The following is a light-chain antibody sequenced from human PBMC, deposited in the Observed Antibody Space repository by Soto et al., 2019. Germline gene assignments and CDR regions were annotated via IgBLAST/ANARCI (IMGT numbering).Light chain of an antibody. J-gene: IGKJ1*01. CDR1: QRISSW. CDR3: QQYNSYSSK. CDR2: DAS. V-gene: IGKV1-5*01. Sequence: DIQMTQSPSTLSASVGDRVTIPCRASQRISSWFAWYQPKPGTAPKLLIYDASSLESGVPSRFSGSGSGTEFTLTISSLQPDDFATYYCQQYNSYSSKFGQGTKVEIK.